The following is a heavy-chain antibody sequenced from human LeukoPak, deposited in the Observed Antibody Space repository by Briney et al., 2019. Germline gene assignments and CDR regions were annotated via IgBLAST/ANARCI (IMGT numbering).Heavy chain of an antibody. CDR1: GGTFRSYA. V-gene: IGHV1-69*04. J-gene: IGHJ6*02. CDR3: ATYNVDYYDTSDGMDV. Sequence: SVKVSCKASGGTFRSYAINWVRQAPGQGLEWMGRIIPMLSITNYAQKLQGRVTITADKSTNTAYMELSSLRSEDTAVYYCATYNVDYYDTSDGMDVWGQGTRVTVSS. D-gene: IGHD3-22*01. CDR2: IIPMLSIT.